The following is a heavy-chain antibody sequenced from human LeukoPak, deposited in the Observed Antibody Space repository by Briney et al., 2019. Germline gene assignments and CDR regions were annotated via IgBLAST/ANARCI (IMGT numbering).Heavy chain of an antibody. CDR3: ARDFAAMVYYYYYYYMDV. CDR1: GFTFSDYY. V-gene: IGHV3-11*04. J-gene: IGHJ6*03. Sequence: GGSLRLSCAASGFTFSDYYMSWIRQAPGKGLEWVSYISSSGSTIYYADSVKGRFTISRDNAKNSLYLQMNSLRAEDTAVYYCARDFAAMVYYYYYYYMDVWSKGTTVTVSS. CDR2: ISSSGSTI. D-gene: IGHD5-18*01.